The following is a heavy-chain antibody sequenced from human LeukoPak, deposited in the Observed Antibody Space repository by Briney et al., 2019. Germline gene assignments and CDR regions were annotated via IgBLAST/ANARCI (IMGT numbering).Heavy chain of an antibody. J-gene: IGHJ4*02. D-gene: IGHD4-23*01. CDR2: IYYSGST. V-gene: IGHV4-59*08. CDR3: ARLLMTTVVTAGSSPSLYFDY. Sequence: PSETLSLACTVSGGSISSYYWSWIRQPPGKGLEWIGYIYYSGSTNYNPSLKSRVTISVDTSKNQFSLKLSSVTAADTAVYYCARLLMTTVVTAGSSPSLYFDYWGQGTLVTVSS. CDR1: GGSISSYY.